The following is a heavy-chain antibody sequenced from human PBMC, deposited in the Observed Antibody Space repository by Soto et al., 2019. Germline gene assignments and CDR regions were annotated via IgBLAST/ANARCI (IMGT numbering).Heavy chain of an antibody. CDR1: GFTFSSYA. J-gene: IGHJ4*02. D-gene: IGHD5-12*01. V-gene: IGHV3-23*01. Sequence: GGSLRLSCAASGFTFSSYAMSWVRQAPGKGLEWISAISGSGVSTYYADSVKGRFTISRDNSKNTLYQQMNSQRAEDTAVYYCATNLEMATIDYWGQGTLVTVSS. CDR3: ATNLEMATIDY. CDR2: ISGSGVST.